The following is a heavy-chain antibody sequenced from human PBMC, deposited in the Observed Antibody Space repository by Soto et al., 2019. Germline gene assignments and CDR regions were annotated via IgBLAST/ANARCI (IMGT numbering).Heavy chain of an antibody. Sequence: PSETLSLTCAVSGYSISSGYYWGWIRQPPGKGLEWIGSIYHSGSTYYNPSLKSRVTISVDTSKNQFSLKLSSVTAADTAVYYCARDSGPGYGDYVTYWGQGTQVTVSS. D-gene: IGHD4-17*01. CDR3: ARDSGPGYGDYVTY. J-gene: IGHJ4*02. CDR2: IYHSGST. V-gene: IGHV4-38-2*02. CDR1: GYSISSGYY.